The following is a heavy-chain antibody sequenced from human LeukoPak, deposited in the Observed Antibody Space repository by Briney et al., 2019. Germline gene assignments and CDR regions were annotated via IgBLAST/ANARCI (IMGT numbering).Heavy chain of an antibody. CDR3: ARDTIIVTFGGVGGRAYPDY. CDR1: GFTFSDYS. D-gene: IGHD3-16*01. Sequence: PGGSLRLSCAASGFTFSDYSMNWVRQAPGKGLEWVSSISSSSSYIYYADSVEGRFTISRDNAKNSLFLQMNSLRAEDTAVYYCARDTIIVTFGGVGGRAYPDYWGQGTLVTVSS. V-gene: IGHV3-21*01. CDR2: ISSSSSYI. J-gene: IGHJ4*02.